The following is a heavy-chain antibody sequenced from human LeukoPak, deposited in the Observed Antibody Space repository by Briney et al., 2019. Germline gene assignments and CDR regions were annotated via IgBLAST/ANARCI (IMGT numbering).Heavy chain of an antibody. D-gene: IGHD2-15*01. CDR1: GYSISSGYY. J-gene: IGHJ4*02. Sequence: SETLSLTCAVSGYSISSGYYWGWIRQPPGKGLEWIGSIYHSGSTYYNPSLKSRVTISVDTSKNQFSLKLSSVTAADTAVYYCARHGAWGYCSGGSCYFYYFDYWGQGTLVTVSS. V-gene: IGHV4-38-2*01. CDR3: ARHGAWGYCSGGSCYFYYFDY. CDR2: IYHSGST.